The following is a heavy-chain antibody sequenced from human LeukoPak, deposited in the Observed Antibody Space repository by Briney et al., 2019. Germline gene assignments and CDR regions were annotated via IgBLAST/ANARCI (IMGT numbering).Heavy chain of an antibody. CDR1: GFTFSSYW. CDR2: INSDGSRT. J-gene: IGHJ4*02. D-gene: IGHD6-13*01. Sequence: GGSLRLSCAASGFTFSSYWMHWVRQAPGKGLVWVSRINSDGSRTSYADSVKGRFTIPRDNAKNTLYLQMNSLRAEDTAVYYCARHIAAAGPGFDYWGQGTLVTVSS. CDR3: ARHIAAAGPGFDY. V-gene: IGHV3-74*01.